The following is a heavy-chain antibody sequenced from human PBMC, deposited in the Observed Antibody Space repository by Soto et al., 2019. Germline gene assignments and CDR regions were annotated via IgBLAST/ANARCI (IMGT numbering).Heavy chain of an antibody. J-gene: IGHJ3*02. V-gene: IGHV3-23*01. CDR3: ARREGATSRAFAI. CDR2: ISGSGSDT. Sequence: EVQLLESGGGLLQPGGSLRLSCAASGFTFSSYGMSWVRQAPGNGLEWVSAISGSGSDTKNADSVKGRFTISRDNSKNTLYLQMNSLRAEDTAVYYCARREGATSRAFAIWGQGTMVTVSS. CDR1: GFTFSSYG. D-gene: IGHD1-26*01.